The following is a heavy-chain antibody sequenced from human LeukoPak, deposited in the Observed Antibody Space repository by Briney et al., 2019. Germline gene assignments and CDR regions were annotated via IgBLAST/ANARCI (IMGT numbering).Heavy chain of an antibody. J-gene: IGHJ3*02. Sequence: PSETLSLTCTVSGGSTSGYYWSWTRQSPGRGLEWFGYVHSNGDTNYNPSFKSRVTISLDTSKNQFSLRLTSVTAADMAVYYCVKYNRSPTVYALDIWGQGTMVTVSS. V-gene: IGHV4-59*01. CDR1: GGSTSGYY. CDR2: VHSNGDT. D-gene: IGHD1-14*01. CDR3: VKYNRSPTVYALDI.